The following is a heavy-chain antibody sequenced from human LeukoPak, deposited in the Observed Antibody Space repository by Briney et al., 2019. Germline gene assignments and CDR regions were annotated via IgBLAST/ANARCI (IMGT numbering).Heavy chain of an antibody. CDR3: AKALSPSIFGVDYDAFDI. J-gene: IGHJ3*02. V-gene: IGHV3-9*01. D-gene: IGHD3-3*01. CDR2: ISWNSGSI. CDR1: GFTFDDYA. Sequence: PGRSLRLSCAASGFTFDDYAMHWVRQAPGKGLEWVSGISWNSGSIGYADSVKGRFTISRDNAKNSLYLQINSLRAEDTALYYCAKALSPSIFGVDYDAFDIWGQGTMVTVSS.